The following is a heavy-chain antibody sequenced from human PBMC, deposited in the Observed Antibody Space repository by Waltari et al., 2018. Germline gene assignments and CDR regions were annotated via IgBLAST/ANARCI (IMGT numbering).Heavy chain of an antibody. Sequence: EVQLVESGGGLVQPGGSLRLSCAASGFTFSSYEMNWVRQAPGKGLEWVSYISSSGSTIYYADSVKGRFTISRDNAKNSLYLQMNSLRAEDTAVYYCARALGLDYPFDYWGQGTLVTVSS. CDR3: ARALGLDYPFDY. V-gene: IGHV3-48*03. J-gene: IGHJ4*02. CDR2: ISSSGSTI. D-gene: IGHD3-16*01. CDR1: GFTFSSYE.